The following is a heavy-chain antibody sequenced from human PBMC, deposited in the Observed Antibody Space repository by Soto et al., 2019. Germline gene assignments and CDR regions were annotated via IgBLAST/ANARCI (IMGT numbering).Heavy chain of an antibody. CDR3: ARDSRRSRDGYNSPDY. D-gene: IGHD5-12*01. J-gene: IGHJ4*02. Sequence: SVKVSCKASGGTFSSYAISWVRQAPGQGLEWMGGIIPIFGTANYAQKFQGRVTITADESTSTAYMELSSLRSEDTAVYYCARDSRRSRDGYNSPDYWGQGTLVTVSS. V-gene: IGHV1-69*13. CDR2: IIPIFGTA. CDR1: GGTFSSYA.